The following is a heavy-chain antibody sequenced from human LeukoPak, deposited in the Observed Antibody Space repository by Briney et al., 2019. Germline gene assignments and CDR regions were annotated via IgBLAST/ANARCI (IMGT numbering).Heavy chain of an antibody. CDR1: GGSFSGYY. CDR3: ARADIAAPRASGVPHFDY. D-gene: IGHD6-6*01. V-gene: IGHV4-34*01. J-gene: IGHJ4*02. CDR2: INHSGST. Sequence: SETLSLTCAVYGGSFSGYYWSWIRQPPGKGLEWIGEINHSGSTNYNPSLKSRVTISVDTSKNQFSLKLSSVTAADTAVYYCARADIAAPRASGVPHFDYWGQGTLVTVSS.